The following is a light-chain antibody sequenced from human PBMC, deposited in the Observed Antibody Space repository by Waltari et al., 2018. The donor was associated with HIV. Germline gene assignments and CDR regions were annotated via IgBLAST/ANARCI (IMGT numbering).Light chain of an antibody. CDR1: NIGSMT. CDR2: DDT. V-gene: IGLV3-21*04. Sequence: SYALTQPPSVSVAPGKTARITCGGNNIGSMTVHWYQQKPGQAPVLVIFDDTDRPSEIPERCAGTRSGDTATLTVSRVEVGDEADYYCQVWVSSPTVAVIFGGGTKLTVL. J-gene: IGLJ2*01. CDR3: QVWVSSPTVAVI.